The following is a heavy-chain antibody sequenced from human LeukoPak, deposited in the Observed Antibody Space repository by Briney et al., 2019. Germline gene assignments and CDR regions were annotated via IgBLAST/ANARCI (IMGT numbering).Heavy chain of an antibody. CDR3: AKDKGRTMVRGSFDY. CDR1: GFTFSSYA. V-gene: IGHV3-23*01. D-gene: IGHD3-10*01. J-gene: IGHJ4*02. Sequence: GGSLRLSCAASGFTFSSYAMSWVRQAPGKGLEWVSAISGSGGSTYYADSVKGRFTISRDNSKNTLYLQMNSLRAEYTAVYYCAKDKGRTMVRGSFDYWGQGTLVTVSS. CDR2: ISGSGGST.